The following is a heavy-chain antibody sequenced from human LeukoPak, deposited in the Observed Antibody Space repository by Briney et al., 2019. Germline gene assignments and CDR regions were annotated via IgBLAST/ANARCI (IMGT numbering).Heavy chain of an antibody. CDR1: GYSFTSYW. CDR2: IDPSDSYT. J-gene: IGHJ4*02. Sequence: GESPKISCKGSGYSFTSYWISWVRQMPGKGLEWMGRIDPSDSYTNYSPSFQGHVTISADKSISTAYLQWSSLKASDTAMYYCAIGSREVVPAASDYWGQGTLVTVSS. V-gene: IGHV5-10-1*01. CDR3: AIGSREVVPAASDY. D-gene: IGHD2-2*01.